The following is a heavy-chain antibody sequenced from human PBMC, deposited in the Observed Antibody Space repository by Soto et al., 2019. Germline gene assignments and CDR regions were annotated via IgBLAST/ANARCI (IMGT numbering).Heavy chain of an antibody. J-gene: IGHJ4*02. Sequence: VQLVESGGGLVNPGGSLRLSCAASGFTFSNAWMSWVRQAPGKGLEWVGRIKSKTNGGTTDYAALVKGRFTISKDDSKDMLYLQMNSLRTEDTAVYYWTTGDGINRYWSQGTLVTVSS. CDR1: GFTFSNAW. CDR2: IKSKTNGGTT. V-gene: IGHV3-15*01. D-gene: IGHD2-21*01. CDR3: TTGDGINRY.